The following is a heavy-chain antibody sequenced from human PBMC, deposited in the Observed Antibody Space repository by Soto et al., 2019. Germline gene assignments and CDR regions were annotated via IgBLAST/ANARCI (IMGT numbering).Heavy chain of an antibody. Sequence: QVQLQESGPGLVKPSETLSLTCTVSGDSISSGAYYWTWIRQHPGKGLEWIGYIYYSGSTYYNPSLKSRVTISVDTSKNQFSLRLTSVTAADTALYYCARHHTSDWYNWFVPWGQGTLVTVSS. CDR3: ARHHTSDWYNWFVP. D-gene: IGHD3-9*01. V-gene: IGHV4-31*03. CDR1: GDSISSGAYY. J-gene: IGHJ5*02. CDR2: IYYSGST.